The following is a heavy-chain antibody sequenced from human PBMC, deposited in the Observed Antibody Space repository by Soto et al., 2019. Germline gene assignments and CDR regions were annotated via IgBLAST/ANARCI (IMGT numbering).Heavy chain of an antibody. D-gene: IGHD4-17*01. Sequence: QVQLVESGGGVVQPGTSLRLSCAASGFTFSRHGMHWVRHTPGKGLEWLAVILNDASGHWYADSVKGRFTISRDNFENTLYLQMNGLRLEDTAMYYCARDDDYPDNGFDYWGQGTLVTVSS. J-gene: IGHJ4*02. CDR3: ARDDDYPDNGFDY. CDR1: GFTFSRHG. CDR2: ILNDASGH. V-gene: IGHV3-33*01.